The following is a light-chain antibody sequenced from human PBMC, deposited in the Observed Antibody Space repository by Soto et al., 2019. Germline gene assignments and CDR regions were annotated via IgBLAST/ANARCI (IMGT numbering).Light chain of an antibody. CDR3: CSYAGSNTFVL. CDR2: EGS. V-gene: IGLV2-23*03. Sequence: QSALTQPASVSGSPGQSITISCTGTSSDVGSYNLVSWYQQHPGKAPKLIIYEGSKRPSGVSNRFSGSKSGNKASLTISGLQAEDEADYYCCSYAGSNTFVLFGGGTKLTVL. CDR1: SSDVGSYNL. J-gene: IGLJ3*02.